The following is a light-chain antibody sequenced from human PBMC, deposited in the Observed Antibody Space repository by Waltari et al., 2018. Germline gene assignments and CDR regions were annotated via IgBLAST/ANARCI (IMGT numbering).Light chain of an antibody. J-gene: IGLJ2*01. CDR3: SSYRRGSTVV. CDR1: STDIGHYTY. Sequence: QSALTQPASVSGSPGQSTTISCTGTSTDIGHYTYVSWYQQHPGKAPKLIIYDFTKRPSGISDRFSCSKSGDTASLIISGLQAEDESDFYCSSYRRGSTVVFGGGTKLTVL. V-gene: IGLV2-14*03. CDR2: DFT.